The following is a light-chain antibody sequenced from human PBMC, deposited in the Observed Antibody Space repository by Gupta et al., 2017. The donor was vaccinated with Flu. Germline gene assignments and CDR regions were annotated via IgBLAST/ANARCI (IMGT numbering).Light chain of an antibody. J-gene: IGKJ3*01. V-gene: IGKV3-15*01. CDR2: ATS. CDR3: QHYNNWPFT. CDR1: QSVGSS. Sequence: PAHLSASPGERVILSCRARQSVGSSLAWYQQRPGQAPRLLIYATSFRATDIPARFSGSGSGTEFTLTINSLQSEDFALYYCQHYNNWPFTFGPGTKVDFK.